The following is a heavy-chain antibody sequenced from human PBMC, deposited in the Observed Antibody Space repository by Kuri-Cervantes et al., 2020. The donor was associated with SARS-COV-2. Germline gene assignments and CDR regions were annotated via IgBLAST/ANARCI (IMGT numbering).Heavy chain of an antibody. J-gene: IGHJ4*02. CDR2: IYSGGST. Sequence: GEAQKISCAASGFTFSSYAMHWGRQAPGKGLEWVSVIYSGGSTYYADSVKGRFTISRDNSKNTLYLKVNSLRAEDTAVYYCASGILSRWEGYLDYWGQGTLVTVSS. CDR3: ASGILSRWEGYLDY. CDR1: GFTFSSYA. V-gene: IGHV3-53*01. D-gene: IGHD2-15*01.